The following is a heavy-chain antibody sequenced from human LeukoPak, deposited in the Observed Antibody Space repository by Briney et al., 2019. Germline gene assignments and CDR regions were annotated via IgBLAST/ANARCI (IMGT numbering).Heavy chain of an antibody. D-gene: IGHD3-10*01. Sequence: ASVQVSCKASGYTFTDCYMHWVRQTPGQGLEWMGWINSNNGATTYAQKFQGRVTLTRDTSTSTAYMDLGRLRSDDTAVYYCARQSGSGTFYCFDYWGQGSLVTVSS. CDR1: GYTFTDCY. CDR2: INSNNGAT. CDR3: ARQSGSGTFYCFDY. J-gene: IGHJ4*02. V-gene: IGHV1-2*02.